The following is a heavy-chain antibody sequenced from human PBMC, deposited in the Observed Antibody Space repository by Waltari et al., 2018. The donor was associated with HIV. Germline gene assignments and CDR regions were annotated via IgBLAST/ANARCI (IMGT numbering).Heavy chain of an antibody. V-gene: IGHV4-59*01. J-gene: IGHJ5*02. Sequence: QVQLQESGPGLVKPSETLSLTCTVSGASISNSYWSWIRQPPGKGLEWIGYIYYSGSTNYNPSLKSRVTISVHTSKNQFSLNLSSVTAADTAVYYCARQTQAYGSGSYSPDNWFDPWGQGTPVTVSS. D-gene: IGHD3-10*01. CDR1: GASISNSY. CDR3: ARQTQAYGSGSYSPDNWFDP. CDR2: IYYSGST.